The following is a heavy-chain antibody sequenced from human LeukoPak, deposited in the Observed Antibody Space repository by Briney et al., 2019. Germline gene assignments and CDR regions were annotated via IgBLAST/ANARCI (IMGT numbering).Heavy chain of an antibody. Sequence: PSETLSPTCTVSGGSISSSSYYWGWIRQPPGKGLEWIGTIYYSGTTYYNPSLKSRVTISLDTSKNQFSLKLSSVTAADTAIYYCARDLGGLPGFDYWGQGTLVTVSS. J-gene: IGHJ4*02. CDR2: IYYSGTT. D-gene: IGHD2-2*01. V-gene: IGHV4-39*07. CDR1: GGSISSSSYY. CDR3: ARDLGGLPGFDY.